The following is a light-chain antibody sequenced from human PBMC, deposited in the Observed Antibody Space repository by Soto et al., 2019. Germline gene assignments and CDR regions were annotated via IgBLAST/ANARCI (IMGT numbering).Light chain of an antibody. V-gene: IGKV3-20*01. CDR3: QQYGSSPRT. CDR2: GAS. J-gene: IGKJ1*01. CDR1: QSVSSSY. Sequence: LTQSPSTLPASVGDRATLSCRASQSVSSSYLAWYQQKPGQAPRLLIYGASSRATGIPDRFSGSGSGTDFTLTISRLEPEDFAVYYCQQYGSSPRTFGQGTKVDIK.